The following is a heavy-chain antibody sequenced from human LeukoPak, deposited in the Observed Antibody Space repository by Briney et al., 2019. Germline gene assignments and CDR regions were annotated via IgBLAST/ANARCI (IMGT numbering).Heavy chain of an antibody. V-gene: IGHV4-59*01. CDR3: ARGYDSSAYYPFNC. Sequence: SETLSLTCTVSGGSISSYYWSWIRQPPGKGLEWIGYIYYSGSTNYNPSLKSRVTISVDTSKNQFSLKLSSVTAADTAVYYCARGYDSSAYYPFNCWGQGTLVTVSS. J-gene: IGHJ4*02. CDR1: GGSISSYY. CDR2: IYYSGST. D-gene: IGHD3-22*01.